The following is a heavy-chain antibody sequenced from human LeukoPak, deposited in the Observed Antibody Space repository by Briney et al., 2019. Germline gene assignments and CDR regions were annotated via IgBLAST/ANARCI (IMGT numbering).Heavy chain of an antibody. CDR1: GFTFSSYA. D-gene: IGHD1-26*01. CDR3: AKSIAGTTSISRFDF. J-gene: IGHJ4*02. Sequence: PGGSLRLSCAASGFTFSSYAMSWVRQAPGKGLEWVSTISGSGGSTYYTDSAKGRFTISRDNSKNTLYLQMNSLRAEDTAVYYCAKSIAGTTSISRFDFWGQGTLVTVSS. CDR2: ISGSGGST. V-gene: IGHV3-23*01.